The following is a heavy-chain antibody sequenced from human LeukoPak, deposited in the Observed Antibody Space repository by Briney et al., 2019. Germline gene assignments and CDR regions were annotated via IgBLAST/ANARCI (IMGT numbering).Heavy chain of an antibody. CDR1: GFTFSTYA. D-gene: IGHD3-22*01. CDR2: LSSSSSVI. Sequence: GGSLRLSCAASGFTFSTYAMDWVRQAPGKGLEWVSYLSSSSSVIYHADSVKGRFTISRDNAKNSLYLQMNSLRAEDTAVYYCARVRMIVVVITSSVGAFDIWGQGTMVTVSS. CDR3: ARVRMIVVVITSSVGAFDI. V-gene: IGHV3-48*01. J-gene: IGHJ3*02.